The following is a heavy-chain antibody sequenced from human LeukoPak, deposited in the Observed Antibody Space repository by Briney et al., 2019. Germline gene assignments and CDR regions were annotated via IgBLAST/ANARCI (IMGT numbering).Heavy chain of an antibody. CDR2: IKSKTDGGTT. CDR1: GFTFSSYD. CDR3: TIDYGEMGYIDY. Sequence: GGSLRLSCAASGFTFSSYDMTWVRQAPGKGLEWVGRIKSKTDGGTTDYAAPVKGRFTISRDDSKNTLYLQMNSLKTEDTAVYYCTIDYGEMGYIDYWGQGTLVTVSS. J-gene: IGHJ4*02. V-gene: IGHV3-15*01. D-gene: IGHD4-17*01.